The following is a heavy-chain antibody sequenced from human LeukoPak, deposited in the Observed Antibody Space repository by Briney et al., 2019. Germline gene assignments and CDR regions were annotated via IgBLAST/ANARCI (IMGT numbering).Heavy chain of an antibody. CDR1: GGSISSSSYY. CDR3: ARDSSSSWGFDP. Sequence: SETLSLTWTVSGGSISSSSYYWGWIREPPGKGLGGIGSIYYSGSTYYNPSLKSRVTISVDTSKNQFSLKLSSVTAADTAVYHCARDSSSSWGFDPWGQGTLVTVSS. J-gene: IGHJ5*02. D-gene: IGHD6-13*01. V-gene: IGHV4-39*07. CDR2: IYYSGST.